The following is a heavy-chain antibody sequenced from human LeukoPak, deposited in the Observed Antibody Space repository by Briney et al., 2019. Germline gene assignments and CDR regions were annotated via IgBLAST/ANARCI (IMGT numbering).Heavy chain of an antibody. CDR3: ARDRGGGDFWSGYYPAARSLYY. V-gene: IGHV1-18*01. Sequence: ASVKVSCKASGYTFTSYGISWVRQAPGQGLEGMGGISAYNGNTNYAQKRQGRVTMTTERSTSRAYKEVRRLRYDETAVYYCARDRGGGDFWSGYYPAARSLYYWGQGTLVTVSS. CDR1: GYTFTSYG. D-gene: IGHD3-3*01. J-gene: IGHJ4*02. CDR2: ISAYNGNT.